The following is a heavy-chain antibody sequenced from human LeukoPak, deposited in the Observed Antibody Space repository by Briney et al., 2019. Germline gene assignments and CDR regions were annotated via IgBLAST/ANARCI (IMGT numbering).Heavy chain of an antibody. CDR3: ARGSGTTNY. CDR1: GFTFSSYV. J-gene: IGHJ4*02. CDR2: ISGNGRNT. Sequence: GGSLRLSCAASGFTFSSYVMSWVRQAPGKGLEWVSTISGNGRNTYYADSVKGRFTISRDNSKITLYLEMNSLRAEDTAVYYCARGSGTTNYWGQGTLVTVSS. V-gene: IGHV3-23*01. D-gene: IGHD1-7*01.